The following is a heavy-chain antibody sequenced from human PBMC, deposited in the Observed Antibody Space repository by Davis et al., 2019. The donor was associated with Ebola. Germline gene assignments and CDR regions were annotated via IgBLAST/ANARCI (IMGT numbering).Heavy chain of an antibody. V-gene: IGHV3-30-3*01. CDR2: ISYDGSNK. CDR3: ARGDMTYYYDSSGYSVFRYFDY. J-gene: IGHJ4*02. CDR1: GFTFSSYA. Sequence: PGGSLRLSCAASGFTFSSYAMHWVRQAPGKGLEWVAVISYDGSNKYYADSVKGRFTISRDNSKNTLYLQMNSLRAEDTAVYYCARGDMTYYYDSSGYSVFRYFDYWGQGTLVTVSS. D-gene: IGHD3-22*01.